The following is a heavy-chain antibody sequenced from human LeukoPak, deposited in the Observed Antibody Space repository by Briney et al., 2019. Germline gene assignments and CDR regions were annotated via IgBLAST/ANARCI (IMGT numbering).Heavy chain of an antibody. D-gene: IGHD3-9*01. V-gene: IGHV3-48*03. J-gene: IGHJ4*02. CDR3: AKDHYDILSGHFDY. CDR1: GFTFRNYE. CDR2: ISSSGATK. Sequence: GGSLRLSCDASGFTFRNYEMNWVRQAPGKGLEWVSYISSSGATKHYADSVKGRFTISRDNAKNSLYLQMNSLRAEDTALYYCAKDHYDILSGHFDYWGQGTLVTVSS.